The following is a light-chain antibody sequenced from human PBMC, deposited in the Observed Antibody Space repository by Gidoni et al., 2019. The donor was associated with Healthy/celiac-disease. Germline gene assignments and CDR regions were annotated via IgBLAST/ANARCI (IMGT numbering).Light chain of an antibody. J-gene: IGKJ2*01. CDR1: QSVNSN. Sequence: EIVMTQSPATLSVSPGERAPLPCRASQSVNSNLAWYQQKPGQAPRLLIYGASTRATGIPARFSGSGSGTEFTLTISSLQSEDFAVYYCQQYNNWPPYTFGQGTKLEIK. V-gene: IGKV3-15*01. CDR2: GAS. CDR3: QQYNNWPPYT.